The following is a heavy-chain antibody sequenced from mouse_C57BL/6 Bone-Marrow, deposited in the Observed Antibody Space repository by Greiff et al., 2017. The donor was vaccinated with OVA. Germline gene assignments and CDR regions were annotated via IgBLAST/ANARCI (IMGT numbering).Heavy chain of an antibody. D-gene: IGHD1-1*01. Sequence: QVQLQQSGAELVMPGASVKLSCKASGYTFTSYWMHWVKQRPGQGLEWIGEIDPSDSYTNYNQKFKGKSTLTVDKSSSTAYMQLSSLTSEDSAVYYCARPYGSGPWFAYWGQGTLVTVSA. V-gene: IGHV1-69*01. CDR2: IDPSDSYT. CDR3: ARPYGSGPWFAY. J-gene: IGHJ3*01. CDR1: GYTFTSYW.